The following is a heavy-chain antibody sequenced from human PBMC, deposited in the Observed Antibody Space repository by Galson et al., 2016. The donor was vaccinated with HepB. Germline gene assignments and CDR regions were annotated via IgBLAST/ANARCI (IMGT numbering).Heavy chain of an antibody. CDR3: ARGLVRGVTERPFDY. Sequence: SLRLSCAASGFTFSDYTMNWVRQAPGKGLEWVSSISSASGYIYYADSLKGRFTISRDNAKNSLYLQMNSLRAEDTAVYYCARGLVRGVTERPFDYWGQGTLVTVSS. J-gene: IGHJ4*02. D-gene: IGHD3-10*01. CDR2: ISSASGYI. CDR1: GFTFSDYT. V-gene: IGHV3-21*01.